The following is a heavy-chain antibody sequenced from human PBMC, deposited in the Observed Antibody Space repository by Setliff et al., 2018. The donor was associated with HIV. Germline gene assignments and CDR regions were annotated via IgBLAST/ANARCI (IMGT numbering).Heavy chain of an antibody. J-gene: IGHJ3*02. CDR3: ASPHSGSYYGEDAFDI. D-gene: IGHD1-26*01. CDR1: GYTFTSYD. V-gene: IGHV1-8*02. Sequence: ASVKVSCKASGYTFTSYDINWVRQATGQGLEWMGWMNPNRGNTGYAQKFQGRVTMTRNTSISTAYMELSGLRSEDTAVYYCASPHSGSYYGEDAFDIWGQGTMVTVSS. CDR2: MNPNRGNT.